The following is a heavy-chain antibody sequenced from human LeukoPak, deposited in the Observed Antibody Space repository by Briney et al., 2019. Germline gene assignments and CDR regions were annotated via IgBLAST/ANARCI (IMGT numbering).Heavy chain of an antibody. Sequence: KPGGSLRLSCAASGFTFSSYSMNWVRQAPGKGLEWVSSISSSSSYIYYADSVKGRFTISRDNAKNSLYLQMNSARAEDTAVYYCARDPIQLWLFDYWGQGTLVTVSS. CDR3: ARDPIQLWLFDY. V-gene: IGHV3-21*01. CDR1: GFTFSSYS. J-gene: IGHJ4*02. D-gene: IGHD5-18*01. CDR2: ISSSSSYI.